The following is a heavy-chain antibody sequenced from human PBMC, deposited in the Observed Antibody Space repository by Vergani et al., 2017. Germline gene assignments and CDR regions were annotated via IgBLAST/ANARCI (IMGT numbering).Heavy chain of an antibody. J-gene: IGHJ4*02. CDR1: VFTFISYS. CDR2: ISSSSSYI. Sequence: EVQLVESGGGLVKHGGSLRLSCAASVFTFISYSMNWVRQAPGKGMEWVSSISSSSSYIYYAYSVKGRFTISRDNAKNSLYLQRNSLRAEDTAVYYCAKDYTAAKSYFDYWGQGTLVTVSS. CDR3: AKDYTAAKSYFDY. D-gene: IGHD5-18*01. V-gene: IGHV3-21*01.